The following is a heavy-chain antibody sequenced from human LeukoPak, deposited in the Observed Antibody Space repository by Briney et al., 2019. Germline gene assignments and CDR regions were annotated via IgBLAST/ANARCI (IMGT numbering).Heavy chain of an antibody. J-gene: IGHJ6*03. D-gene: IGHD2-2*01. Sequence: SVKVSCKASGGTFSSHAIAWVRQAPGQGPEWMGGIIPISGTANYAQKFQGRVTITTDESTSTAYMELSSLTSDDTAVYYCARGLQYQLLKALGYYYMDVWGGGTTVTVSS. CDR1: GGTFSSHA. CDR2: IIPISGTA. CDR3: ARGLQYQLLKALGYYYMDV. V-gene: IGHV1-69*05.